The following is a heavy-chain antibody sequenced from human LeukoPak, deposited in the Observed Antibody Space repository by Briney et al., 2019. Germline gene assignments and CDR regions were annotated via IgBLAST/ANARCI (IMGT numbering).Heavy chain of an antibody. CDR1: GFSLSTSGVG. D-gene: IGHD4-17*01. CDR3: AHYGDYRFMYYFDH. Sequence: SGPTLVKPTQNLTLTCTFSGFSLSTSGVGVGWIRQPPGKALEWLALIYWDDNKRYSPSLKSRLTITKDTSKNQVVLTMTNMDPVDTATYYCAHYGDYRFMYYFDHWGQGTLVTVSS. CDR2: IYWDDNK. V-gene: IGHV2-5*02. J-gene: IGHJ4*02.